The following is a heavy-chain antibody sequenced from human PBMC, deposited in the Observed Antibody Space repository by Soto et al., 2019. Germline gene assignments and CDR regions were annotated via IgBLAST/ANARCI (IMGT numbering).Heavy chain of an antibody. J-gene: IGHJ6*02. V-gene: IGHV1-18*01. CDR1: GYTFTSYG. CDR2: ISAYNGNT. D-gene: IGHD6-13*01. CDR3: ARDQGAAAGRYYYGMDV. Sequence: ASVKVSCKASGYTFTSYGISWVRQAPGQGLEWMGWISAYNGNTNYAQKLQGRVTMTTDTSTSTAYMELRSLRSDDTAVYYCARDQGAAAGRYYYGMDVWGQGTTVTVSS.